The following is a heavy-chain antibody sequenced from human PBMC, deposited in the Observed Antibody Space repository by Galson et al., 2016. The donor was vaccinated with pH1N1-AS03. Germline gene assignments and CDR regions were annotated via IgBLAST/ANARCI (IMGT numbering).Heavy chain of an antibody. V-gene: IGHV3-15*01. D-gene: IGHD1-26*01. J-gene: IGHJ5*01. Sequence: PGLSCAVSGLIFKNTWMSWVRQAPGMGPEWVGRIQSKFNGGAIDYAAAVTGRFTISRDDSQNTLYLQMNNLKTEDTGLYYCATDSRGGSYYGVSWGHGTLVTVSS. CDR1: GLIFKNTW. CDR3: ATDSRGGSYYGVS. CDR2: IQSKFNGGAI.